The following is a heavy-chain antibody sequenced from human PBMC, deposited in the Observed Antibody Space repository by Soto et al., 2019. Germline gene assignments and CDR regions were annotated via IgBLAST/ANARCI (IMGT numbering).Heavy chain of an antibody. V-gene: IGHV4-34*01. CDR1: GGSFSGYY. D-gene: IGHD6-19*01. Sequence: SETLSLTCAVYGGSFSGYYWSWIRQPPGKGLEWIGEINHSGSTNYNPSLKSRVTISVDTSKNQFSLKLSSVTAADTAVYYCARGLRQWLQASSMDVWGQGTTVTVPS. CDR3: ARGLRQWLQASSMDV. J-gene: IGHJ6*02. CDR2: INHSGST.